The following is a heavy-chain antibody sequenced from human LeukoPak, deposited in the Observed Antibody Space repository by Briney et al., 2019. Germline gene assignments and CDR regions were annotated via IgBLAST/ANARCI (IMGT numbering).Heavy chain of an antibody. CDR2: ISYSGNT. CDR1: GGSISSYY. V-gene: IGHV4-59*08. J-gene: IGHJ4*02. Sequence: ASETLSLTCTVSGGSISSYYWSWIRQPPGKGLEWIAYISYSGNTDSNPSLKSRVTISVDTSKNQFSLKLSSVTAADTAVYYCARHTTHGDYNPNDYWGQGTLVTVSS. CDR3: ARHTTHGDYNPNDY. D-gene: IGHD3-16*01.